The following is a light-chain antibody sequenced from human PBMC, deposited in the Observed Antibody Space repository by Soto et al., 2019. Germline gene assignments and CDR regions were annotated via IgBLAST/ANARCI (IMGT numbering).Light chain of an antibody. CDR3: CSYAGSSSSI. V-gene: IGLV2-23*02. CDR1: SSDVGTYNL. CDR2: EVT. Sequence: QSVLTQPASVSGSPGQSITISCSGTSSDVGTYNLISWYQQYPGKAPRLMIYEVTKRPSGDSNRFSGSKSGNTASLTISGLQPEDEADYYCCSYAGSSSSIFGTGTKLTVL. J-gene: IGLJ1*01.